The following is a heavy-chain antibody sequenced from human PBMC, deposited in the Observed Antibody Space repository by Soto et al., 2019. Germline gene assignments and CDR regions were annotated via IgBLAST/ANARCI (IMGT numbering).Heavy chain of an antibody. J-gene: IGHJ6*02. V-gene: IGHV4-31*03. CDR3: ARYQEVNYADVGGSEDYYGFDV. Sequence: QVQLQESGPGLVKPSQTLSLTCTVSGDSISSGGYYWSWIRQHPGKGLEWGVYIDHTGSSYYNPSLKSRVTISVDASQNQFYLQLTSVTAADTAVYYCARYQEVNYADVGGSEDYYGFDVWGRGTTVTVCS. D-gene: IGHD4-17*01. CDR2: IDHTGSS. CDR1: GDSISSGGYY.